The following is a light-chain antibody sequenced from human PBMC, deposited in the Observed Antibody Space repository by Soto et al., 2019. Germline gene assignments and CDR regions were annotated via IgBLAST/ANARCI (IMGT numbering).Light chain of an antibody. CDR3: QQSYSTPPVT. CDR1: QSISSN. J-gene: IGKJ5*01. CDR2: AAS. V-gene: IGKV1-39*01. Sequence: DIQMTQSPSSLSASVGDRVTITCRASQSISSNLNWYQQKPGKAPNLLIYAASSLQSGVPSRFSGSGFGTDFTLTISSLQPEDFATYYCQQSYSTPPVTFGQGTRLEMK.